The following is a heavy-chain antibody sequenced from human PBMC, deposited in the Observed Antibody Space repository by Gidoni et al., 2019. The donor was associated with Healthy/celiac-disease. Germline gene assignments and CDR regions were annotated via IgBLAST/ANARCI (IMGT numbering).Heavy chain of an antibody. CDR1: GGSISSGGYS. J-gene: IGHJ3*02. V-gene: IGHV4-30-2*01. CDR2: IYHSGST. CDR3: ARVGLHDAFDI. Sequence: QLQLQESGSGLVQPSQTLSLTCAVPGGSISSGGYSWSGIRQRPGKGLEWIGYIYHSGSTYYNPSLKSRVTISVDRSKKQFSLKLGSVTAADTAVYYCARVGLHDAFDIWGQGTMVTVSS. D-gene: IGHD3-16*01.